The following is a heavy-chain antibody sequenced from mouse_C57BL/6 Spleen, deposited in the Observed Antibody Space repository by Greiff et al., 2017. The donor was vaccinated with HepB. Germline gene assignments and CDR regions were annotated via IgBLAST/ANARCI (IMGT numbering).Heavy chain of an antibody. D-gene: IGHD1-1*01. CDR2: IWTGGGT. J-gene: IGHJ2*01. V-gene: IGHV2-9-1*01. CDR1: GFSLTSYA. Sequence: VQVVESGPGLVAPSQSLSITCTVSGFSLTSYAISWVRQPPGKGLEWLGVIWTGGGTNYNSALKSRLSISKDNSKSQVFLKMNSLQTDDTARYYCARVITTVGRPYYFDYWGQGTTLTVSS. CDR3: ARVITTVGRPYYFDY.